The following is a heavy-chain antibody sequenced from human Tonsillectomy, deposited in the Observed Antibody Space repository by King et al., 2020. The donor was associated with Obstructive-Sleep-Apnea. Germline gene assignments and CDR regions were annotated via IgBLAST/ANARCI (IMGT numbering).Heavy chain of an antibody. CDR1: GFTFSSYG. D-gene: IGHD2-15*01. Sequence: VQLVESGGGVVQPGGSLRLSCAASGFTFSSYGMHWVRQAPGKGLEWVAVIWYDGSNKYYADSVKGRFSISRDNSKNTLYLQMNSLRAEDTAVYYCAKSLGVVVVAATPGYYYGMDVWGQGTTVTVSS. V-gene: IGHV3-33*06. CDR2: IWYDGSNK. J-gene: IGHJ6*02. CDR3: AKSLGVVVVAATPGYYYGMDV.